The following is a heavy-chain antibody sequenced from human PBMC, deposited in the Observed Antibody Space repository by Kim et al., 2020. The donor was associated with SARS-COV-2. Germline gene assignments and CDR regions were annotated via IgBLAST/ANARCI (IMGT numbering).Heavy chain of an antibody. D-gene: IGHD6-19*01. CDR1: GFTFSDYY. CDR3: ARRIAVAGTGLGYYGMDV. J-gene: IGHJ6*02. V-gene: IGHV3-11*01. CDR2: ISSSGSTI. Sequence: GGSLRLSCAASGFTFSDYYMSWIRQAPGKGLEWVSYISSSGSTIYYAESVKGRFTISRDNAKNSLYMQMNSLRAEDTAVYYCARRIAVAGTGLGYYGMDVWGQGTTVTVSS.